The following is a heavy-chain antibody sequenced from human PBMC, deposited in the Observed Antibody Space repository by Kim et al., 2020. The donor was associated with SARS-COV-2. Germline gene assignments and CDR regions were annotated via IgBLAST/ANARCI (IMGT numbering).Heavy chain of an antibody. V-gene: IGHV1-46*01. Sequence: TSYAQNFQGRVTMTRDTSTSTVDMGLSGLRSEDTAVYYCSRGKGSSSFDYWGQGTLVTVSS. CDR2: T. J-gene: IGHJ4*02. D-gene: IGHD6-13*01. CDR3: SRGKGSSSFDY.